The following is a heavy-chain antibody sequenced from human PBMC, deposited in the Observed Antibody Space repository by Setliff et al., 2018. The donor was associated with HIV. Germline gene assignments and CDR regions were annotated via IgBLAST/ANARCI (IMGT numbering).Heavy chain of an antibody. J-gene: IGHJ6*02. D-gene: IGHD4-17*01. V-gene: IGHV1-2*06. CDR2: IDPDRGDT. CDR1: GYTFPDYY. CDR3: ARDYGGNSRGDYYYGMDV. Sequence: ASVKVSCKVSGYTFPDYYIQWVRQAPGKGLEWMGLIDPDRGDTVYAEKFQGRVTMTTDTSTSTAYMELRSLRSDDTAVYYCARDYGGNSRGDYYYGMDVWGQGTTVTVSS.